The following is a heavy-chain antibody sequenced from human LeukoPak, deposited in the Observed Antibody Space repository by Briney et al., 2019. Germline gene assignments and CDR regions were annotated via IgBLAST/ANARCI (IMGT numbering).Heavy chain of an antibody. CDR3: ARVNQGIAVALDY. Sequence: SVKVSCKASGGTFSSYAISWVRQAPGQGLEWMGGIIPIFGTANNAQKFQGRVAITADKSTSTAYMELSSLRSEDTAVYYCARVNQGIAVALDYWGQGTLVTVSS. CDR1: GGTFSSYA. J-gene: IGHJ4*02. CDR2: IIPIFGTA. V-gene: IGHV1-69*06. D-gene: IGHD6-19*01.